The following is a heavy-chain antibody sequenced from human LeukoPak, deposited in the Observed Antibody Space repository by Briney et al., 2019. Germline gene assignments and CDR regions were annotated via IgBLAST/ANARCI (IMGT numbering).Heavy chain of an antibody. V-gene: IGHV4-59*01. Sequence: PSETLSLTCTVSGDSINSYYWSWIRQPPGKGLEWIGYIYYSGRTNYNPSLKSRLIISVDTSTNQFSLKLSSVTAADTAMYYCARLGDPDIFDIWGQGTMVTVSS. CDR1: GDSINSYY. D-gene: IGHD2-21*02. J-gene: IGHJ3*02. CDR2: IYYSGRT. CDR3: ARLGDPDIFDI.